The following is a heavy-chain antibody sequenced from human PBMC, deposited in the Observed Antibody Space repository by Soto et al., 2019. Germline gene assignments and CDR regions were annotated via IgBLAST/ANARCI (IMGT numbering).Heavy chain of an antibody. V-gene: IGHV5-51*01. D-gene: IGHD3-3*01. Sequence: GESLKISCKGSGYSFTSYWIGWVRQMPGKGLEWMGIIYLGDFVTRYSPSFQGQFTISADKSISTAYLQWSSLKASDTALYYCARLQAEPYDFWSGHKYYYYYGMDVWGQGTTVTVSS. J-gene: IGHJ6*02. CDR2: IYLGDFVT. CDR1: GYSFTSYW. CDR3: ARLQAEPYDFWSGHKYYYYYGMDV.